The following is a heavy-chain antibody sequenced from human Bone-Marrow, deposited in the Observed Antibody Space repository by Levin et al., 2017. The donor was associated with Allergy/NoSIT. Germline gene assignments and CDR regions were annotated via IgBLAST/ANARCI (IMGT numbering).Heavy chain of an antibody. Sequence: ETLSLTCAVTGFTFRNSWMDWVRQAPGKGLEWVANINQDGTEKNYVGSVKGRFTISRDNAKNSLYLQMTSLKVEDTAVYFCATADRGWGQGTLVTVSS. CDR2: INQDGTEK. J-gene: IGHJ4*02. D-gene: IGHD3-16*02. CDR1: GFTFRNSW. V-gene: IGHV3-7*01. CDR3: ATADRG.